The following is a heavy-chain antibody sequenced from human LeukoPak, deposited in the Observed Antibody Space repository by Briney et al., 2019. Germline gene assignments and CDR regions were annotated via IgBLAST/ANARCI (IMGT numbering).Heavy chain of an antibody. CDR2: MNPNSGKT. J-gene: IGHJ4*02. CDR3: ARGQMAGIAARRDFDY. V-gene: IGHV1-8*01. D-gene: IGHD6-6*01. Sequence: ASMKVSCKASAYTFTIYAIDWVRQATEQVLEWIGWMNPNSGKTGYAQKLQGRVTMTQDTSIGTDHMELSSLRSEDTAVYYCARGQMAGIAARRDFDYWGQGTLVTVSS. CDR1: AYTFTIYA.